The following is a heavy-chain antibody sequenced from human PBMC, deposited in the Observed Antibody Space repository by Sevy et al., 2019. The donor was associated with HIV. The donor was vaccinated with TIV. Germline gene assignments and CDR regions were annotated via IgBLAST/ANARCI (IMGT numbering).Heavy chain of an antibody. J-gene: IGHJ4*02. V-gene: IGHV3-7*03. CDR3: ARDHPSTAPFDY. CDR1: GFTFGNFW. CDR2: IKQDGSEN. Sequence: GGSLRLSCAASGFTFGNFWMSWVRQAPGKGLEFVANIKQDGSENFYADSVKGRFTISRDNAKNSLFLQMNNLRVEETAVYYCARDHPSTAPFDYWGQGTLVTVSS. D-gene: IGHD2-21*02.